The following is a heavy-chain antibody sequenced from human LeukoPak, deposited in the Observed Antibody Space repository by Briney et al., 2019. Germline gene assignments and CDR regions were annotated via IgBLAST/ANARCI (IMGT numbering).Heavy chain of an antibody. CDR2: IYYSGST. CDR1: GGSISSSSYY. V-gene: IGHV4-39*01. Sequence: SETLSLTCTVSGGSISSSSYYWGWIRQPPGKGLEWIGSIYYSGSTYYNPSIKSRVTISVDTSKNQFSLKLSSVTAADTAVYYCARQPGGTAAFDIWAQGTMVTVSS. D-gene: IGHD1-14*01. CDR3: ARQPGGTAAFDI. J-gene: IGHJ3*02.